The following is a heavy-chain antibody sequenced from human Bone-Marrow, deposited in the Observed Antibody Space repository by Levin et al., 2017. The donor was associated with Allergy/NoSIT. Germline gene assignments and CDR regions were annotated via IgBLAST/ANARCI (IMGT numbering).Heavy chain of an antibody. CDR2: SRNKANSYIT. Sequence: GGSLRLSCAASGFTFSDHYMDWVRQAPGKGLEWVGRSRNKANSYITEYAASVKDRFTISRDDSKKSVYLQMNGLKTEDTAVYYCATGRYCSVTSCRGGSLDWGQGTLVTVSS. CDR3: ATGRYCSVTSCRGGSLD. CDR1: GFTFSDHY. V-gene: IGHV3-72*01. D-gene: IGHD2-2*01. J-gene: IGHJ4*02.